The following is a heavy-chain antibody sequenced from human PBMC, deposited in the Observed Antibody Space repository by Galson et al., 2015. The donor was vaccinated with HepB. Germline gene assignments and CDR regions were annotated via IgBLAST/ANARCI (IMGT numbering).Heavy chain of an antibody. Sequence: SLRLSCAASGFTFSSYSMNWVRQAPGKGLEWVSSISSSSSYIYYADSVKGRFTISRDNAKNSLYLQMHSLRAEDTAVYYCARDRSSITIFGVVPPDYWGQGTLVTVSS. CDR3: ARDRSSITIFGVVPPDY. CDR2: ISSSSSYI. V-gene: IGHV3-21*01. D-gene: IGHD3-3*01. J-gene: IGHJ4*02. CDR1: GFTFSSYS.